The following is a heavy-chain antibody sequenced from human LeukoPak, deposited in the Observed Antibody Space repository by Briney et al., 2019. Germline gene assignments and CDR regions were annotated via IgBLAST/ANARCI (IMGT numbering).Heavy chain of an antibody. CDR3: ARWFRGQGYFDY. D-gene: IGHD3-10*01. CDR2: IIPIFGTA. V-gene: IGHV1-69*13. J-gene: IGHJ4*02. CDR1: GGTSSSYA. Sequence: SVKVSCKASGGTSSSYAISWVRQAPGQGLEWMGGIIPIFGTANYAQKFQGRVTITADESTSTAYMELSSLRSEDTAVYYCARWFRGQGYFDYWGQETLVTVSS.